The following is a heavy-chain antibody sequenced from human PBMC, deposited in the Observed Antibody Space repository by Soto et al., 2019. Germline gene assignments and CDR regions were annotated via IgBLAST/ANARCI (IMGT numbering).Heavy chain of an antibody. Sequence: QLQLQESGPGLVKPSETLSLTCTVSGGSISSSSYYWGWIRQPPGKGLEWIGSIYYSGSTYYNPSLKSRVTISVDTSKIQFSLKLSSVTAADTAVYYCASHPPFGYYDSSGYPFDYWGQGTLVTVSS. D-gene: IGHD3-22*01. CDR3: ASHPPFGYYDSSGYPFDY. CDR1: GGSISSSSYY. CDR2: IYYSGST. J-gene: IGHJ4*02. V-gene: IGHV4-39*01.